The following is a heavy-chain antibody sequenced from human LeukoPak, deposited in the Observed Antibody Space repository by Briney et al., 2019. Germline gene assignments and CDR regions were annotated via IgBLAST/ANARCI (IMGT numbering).Heavy chain of an antibody. CDR3: ARVATIVVVVAAPSDY. V-gene: IGHV4-38-2*02. Sequence: SETLSLTCTVSGYSISSTYYWGWIRQPPGKGLEWIGSIYHSGSTYYNPSLKSRITISVDTSKNQFSLKLSSVTAADTAVYYCARVATIVVVVAAPSDYWGQGTLVTVSS. CDR2: IYHSGST. CDR1: GYSISSTYY. J-gene: IGHJ4*02. D-gene: IGHD2-15*01.